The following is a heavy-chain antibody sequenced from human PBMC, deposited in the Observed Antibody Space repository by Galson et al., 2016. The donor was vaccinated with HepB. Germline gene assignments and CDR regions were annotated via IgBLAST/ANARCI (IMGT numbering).Heavy chain of an antibody. Sequence: SLRLSCAASGFTFNQYHMNWVRQAPGKGLEWVASISGISSYLNYAGPVKGRFPISRDNAKNSLYLEMNNGRAEDTGVYYCARDRSRRSTCYGPCYYYGMDVWGQGTTVTVSS. V-gene: IGHV3-21*01. CDR1: GFTFNQYH. CDR2: ISGISSYL. D-gene: IGHD2-2*01. J-gene: IGHJ6*02. CDR3: ARDRSRRSTCYGPCYYYGMDV.